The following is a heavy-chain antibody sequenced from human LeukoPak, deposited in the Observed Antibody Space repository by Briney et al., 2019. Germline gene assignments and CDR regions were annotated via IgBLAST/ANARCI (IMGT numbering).Heavy chain of an antibody. CDR1: GFTFSSYA. CDR3: ARAPGTNAYLHY. CDR2: ISYDGSNK. J-gene: IGHJ4*02. Sequence: PGGSLRLSCAASGFTFSSYAMHWVRQAPGKGLEWVAVISYDGSNKYYADSVKGRFTISRDNSKNTLYLQMNSLRAEDTAVYYCARAPGTNAYLHYWGQGTLVTVSS. D-gene: IGHD1-7*01. V-gene: IGHV3-30-3*01.